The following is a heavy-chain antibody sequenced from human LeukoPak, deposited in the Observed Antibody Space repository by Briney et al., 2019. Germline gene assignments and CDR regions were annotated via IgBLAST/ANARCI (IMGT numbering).Heavy chain of an antibody. CDR1: GFTFSNYA. CDR2: ISGRGGST. V-gene: IGHV3-23*01. CDR3: AKDSGVVVTAIPNY. J-gene: IGHJ4*02. D-gene: IGHD2-21*02. Sequence: GGSLRLSCAASGFTFSNYAMIWVRQAPGKGLEGVSSISGRGGSTYYAGSVKGRFTISRDNSKNTLSLQMDSLRSEDTAVYYCAKDSGVVVTAIPNYWGQGALVTVSS.